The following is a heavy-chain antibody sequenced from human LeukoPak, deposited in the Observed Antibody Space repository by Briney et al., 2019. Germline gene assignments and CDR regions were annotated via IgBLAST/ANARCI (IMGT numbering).Heavy chain of an antibody. Sequence: GGSLRLSCAASGFTFSSYSMNWVRQAPGKGLEWVSSISSSSSYIYYADSVKGRFTISRDNAKNSLYLQMNSLRAEDTAVYYCARDRNSGYDSSFDHWGQGTLVTVSS. V-gene: IGHV3-21*01. J-gene: IGHJ4*02. CDR1: GFTFSSYS. CDR2: ISSSSSYI. CDR3: ARDRNSGYDSSFDH. D-gene: IGHD5-12*01.